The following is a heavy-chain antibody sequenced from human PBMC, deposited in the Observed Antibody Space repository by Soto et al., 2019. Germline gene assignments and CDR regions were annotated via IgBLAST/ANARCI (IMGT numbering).Heavy chain of an antibody. Sequence: EVQLLESGGGLAQPGGSLTLSCAASGFTFISYAMSWVLQAPGKGLEWVSAISGSGGSTHYADSVKGRFTVSRDNSKNTLYRQMNSLRAEDTAVYYCAKVGGEQLGHYYYYGMDVWGHGTTVTVSS. CDR1: GFTFISYA. J-gene: IGHJ6*02. D-gene: IGHD6-6*01. V-gene: IGHV3-23*01. CDR3: AKVGGEQLGHYYYYGMDV. CDR2: ISGSGGST.